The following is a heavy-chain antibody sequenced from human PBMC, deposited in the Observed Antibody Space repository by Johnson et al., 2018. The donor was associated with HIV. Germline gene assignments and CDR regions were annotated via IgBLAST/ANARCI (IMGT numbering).Heavy chain of an antibody. D-gene: IGHD1-26*01. V-gene: IGHV3-30-3*01. CDR2: ISYDGSNK. CDR1: GFTFSSYA. Sequence: QVQLVESGGGVVQPERSLRLSCSASGFTFSSYAMHWVRQAPGKGLEWVAVISYDGSNKYYADSVKGRFTISRDNSKNTLYLQMNSLRAEDTAVYYCARDYREANAFDIWGQGTMATVSS. J-gene: IGHJ3*02. CDR3: ARDYREANAFDI.